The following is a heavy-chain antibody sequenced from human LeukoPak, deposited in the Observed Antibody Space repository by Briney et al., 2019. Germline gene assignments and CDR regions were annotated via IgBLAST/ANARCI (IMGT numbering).Heavy chain of an antibody. D-gene: IGHD3-3*01. CDR2: ISYDGSNK. J-gene: IGHJ4*02. CDR3: ARDQYDTWSRRGNFDS. Sequence: GGSLRLSCAASGFTFSSYGMHWVRQAPGKGLEWVAVISYDGSNKYYADSVKGRFTISRDNSKNTLYLQMNSLRVEDTAVFYCARDQYDTWSRRGNFDSWGQGTLVIVSS. CDR1: GFTFSSYG. V-gene: IGHV3-30*03.